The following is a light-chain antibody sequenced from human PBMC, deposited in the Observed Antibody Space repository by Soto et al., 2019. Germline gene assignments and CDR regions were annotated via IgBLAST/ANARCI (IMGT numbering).Light chain of an antibody. J-gene: IGKJ2*01. V-gene: IGKV3-20*01. Sequence: EIVLTQSPGTLSLSPGERATLSCRASHSVSSSYLAWYPQKPGQAPRLLIYGASSRATGIPDRFSGSGSGTDFNLTISRLEPEDFAVYYCQQYGSSPPYTFGQGTKLEIK. CDR3: QQYGSSPPYT. CDR1: HSVSSSY. CDR2: GAS.